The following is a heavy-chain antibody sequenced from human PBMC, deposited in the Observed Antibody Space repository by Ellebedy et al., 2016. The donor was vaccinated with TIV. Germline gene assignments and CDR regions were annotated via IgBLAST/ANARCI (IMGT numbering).Heavy chain of an antibody. CDR3: ARVSNLKGADY. J-gene: IGHJ4*02. D-gene: IGHD3-16*01. V-gene: IGHV4-4*02. CDR1: GGSISMTNW. CDR2: IFHSGST. Sequence: MPSETLSLTCAVSGGSISMTNWWSWVRQAPGKGLEWIGEIFHSGSTNYNPSLKSRVSISVDTSKNQFSLKLTSVTAADTAVYYCARVSNLKGADYWGQGTLVTVSS.